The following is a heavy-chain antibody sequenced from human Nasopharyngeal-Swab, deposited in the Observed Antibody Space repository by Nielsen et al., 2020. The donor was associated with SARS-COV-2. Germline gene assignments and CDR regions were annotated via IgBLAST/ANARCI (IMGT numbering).Heavy chain of an antibody. Sequence: GESLKISCAASGFTFSSYAMSWVRQAPGKGLEWVSAISGSGGSTYYADSVKGRFTISRDNSKNTLYLQMNSLRAEDTAVYYYAKESRRLLWFGEARGYWGQGTLVTVSS. D-gene: IGHD3-10*01. J-gene: IGHJ4*02. V-gene: IGHV3-23*01. CDR3: AKESRRLLWFGEARGY. CDR2: ISGSGGST. CDR1: GFTFSSYA.